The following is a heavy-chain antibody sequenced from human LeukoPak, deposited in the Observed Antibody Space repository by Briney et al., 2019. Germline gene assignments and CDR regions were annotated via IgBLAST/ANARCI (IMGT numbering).Heavy chain of an antibody. D-gene: IGHD3-22*01. CDR3: ASVSEDSSGYFSGFDY. J-gene: IGHJ4*02. CDR2: VNPNSGGT. CDR1: GYTFTSYY. V-gene: IGHV1-2*02. Sequence: ASVKVSCKASGYTFTSYYMHWVRQAPGQGLEWMGWVNPNSGGTNYAQKFQGRVTMTRDTSISTAYMELSRLRSDDTAVYYCASVSEDSSGYFSGFDYWGQGTLVTVSS.